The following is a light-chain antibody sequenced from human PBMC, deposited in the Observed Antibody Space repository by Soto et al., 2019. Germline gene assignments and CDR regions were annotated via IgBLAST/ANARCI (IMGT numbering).Light chain of an antibody. CDR2: AAS. J-gene: IGKJ2*01. Sequence: DIQMTQSPSSLSASVGDRVTITCRASQSVSSYLNWYQQKPGNAPKLLIYAASSLQSGVPSKFSGSGSGTDFTLTISSLQPEDFATYYCQQSYRTPHTFGQGTKLEIK. V-gene: IGKV1-39*01. CDR1: QSVSSY. CDR3: QQSYRTPHT.